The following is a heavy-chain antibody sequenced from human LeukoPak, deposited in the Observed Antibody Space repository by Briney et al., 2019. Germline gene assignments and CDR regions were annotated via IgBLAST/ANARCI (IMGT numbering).Heavy chain of an antibody. CDR1: GFTFSDYY. V-gene: IGHV3-11*04. Sequence: GGSLRLSCAASGFTFSDYYMSWIRQAPGKGLEWVSYISSSGSTIYYADSVKGRFTISRDNAKNSLYLQMNSLRAEDTAVYYCARARIVAVPATNGGGNYYYMDVWGKGTTVTVSS. D-gene: IGHD2-2*01. CDR3: ARARIVAVPATNGGGNYYYMDV. J-gene: IGHJ6*03. CDR2: ISSSGSTI.